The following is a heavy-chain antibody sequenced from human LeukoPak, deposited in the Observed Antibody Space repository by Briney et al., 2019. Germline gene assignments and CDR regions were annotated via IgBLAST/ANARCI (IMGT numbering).Heavy chain of an antibody. CDR3: ARQQGLQNLNFDH. V-gene: IGHV1-46*01. Sequence: ASVKVSCETSGYTFTSYYIHWMRQAPGQGPEWMGIINPIGGTTDYAQKFQGRVTMTRDTSTSIVYMELSSLSPEDTAVYYCARQQGLQNLNFDHWGQGTLVTVSS. D-gene: IGHD4-11*01. J-gene: IGHJ5*02. CDR1: GYTFTSYY. CDR2: INPIGGTT.